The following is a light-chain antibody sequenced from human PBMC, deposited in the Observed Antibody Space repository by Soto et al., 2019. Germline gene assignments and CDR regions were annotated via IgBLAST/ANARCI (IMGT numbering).Light chain of an antibody. V-gene: IGKV3-15*01. CDR1: QSVSSN. CDR3: QQYNNWPYT. CDR2: GAS. Sequence: ELVMTQSPATLSVSPGERATLSCTASQSVSSNLAWYQQKPGQAPRLLIYGASTRTTGIPATFSGSGSGTEFTLTISSLQSEDFAVYYCQQYNNWPYTFGQGTKLEIK. J-gene: IGKJ2*01.